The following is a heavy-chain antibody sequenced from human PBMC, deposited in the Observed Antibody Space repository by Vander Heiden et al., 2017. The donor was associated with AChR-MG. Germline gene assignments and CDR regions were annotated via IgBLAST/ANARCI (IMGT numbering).Heavy chain of an antibody. CDR3: ARGLGYSSSWANHNWFDP. CDR1: GGSISSYY. Sequence: QVQLQESGPGLVKPSETLSLTCTVSGGSISSYYWSWIRQPAGKGLEWIGRIYTSGSTNYNPSLKSRVTMSVDTSKNQFSLKLSSVTAADTAVYYCARGLGYSSSWANHNWFDPWGQGTLVTVSS. CDR2: IYTSGST. V-gene: IGHV4-4*07. J-gene: IGHJ5*02. D-gene: IGHD6-13*01.